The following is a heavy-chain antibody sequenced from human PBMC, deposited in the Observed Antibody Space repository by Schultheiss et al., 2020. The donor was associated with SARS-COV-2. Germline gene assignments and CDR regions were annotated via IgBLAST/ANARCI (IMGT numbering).Heavy chain of an antibody. CDR2: ISSSGSTI. Sequence: GGSLRLSCAASGFTFSSYWMHWIRQAPGKGLEWVSYISSSGSTIYYADSVKGRFTISRDNSKNTLYLQMSSLRAEDTAVYYCVKGRWELLGNWFDPWGQGTLVTVSS. V-gene: IGHV3-48*01. CDR1: GFTFSSYW. D-gene: IGHD1-26*01. J-gene: IGHJ5*02. CDR3: VKGRWELLGNWFDP.